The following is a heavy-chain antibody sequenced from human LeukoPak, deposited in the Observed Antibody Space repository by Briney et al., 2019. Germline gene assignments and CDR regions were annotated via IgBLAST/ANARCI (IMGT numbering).Heavy chain of an antibody. CDR1: GGTFSSYA. V-gene: IGHV1-69*04. Sequence: SGKVSCKASGGTFSSYAISWVRQAPGQGLEWMGRIIPILGIANYAQKFQGRVTITADKSTSTAYMELSSLRSEDTAVYYCARDLSTGWFDPWGQGTLVTVSS. CDR3: ARDLSTGWFDP. CDR2: IIPILGIA. D-gene: IGHD3-16*02. J-gene: IGHJ5*02.